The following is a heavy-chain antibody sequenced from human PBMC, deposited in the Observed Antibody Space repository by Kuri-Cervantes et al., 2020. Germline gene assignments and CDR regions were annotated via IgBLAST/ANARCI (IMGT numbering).Heavy chain of an antibody. CDR3: ARVPGVTTLLYYYYMDV. CDR2: INPSGGST. CDR1: GYTFTSYY. V-gene: IGHV1-46*01. J-gene: IGHJ6*03. D-gene: IGHD4-17*01. Sequence: ASVKVSCKASGYTFTSYYMHWVRQAPGQGLEWMGIINPSGGSTSYAQKFQGRVTMTRDTSTSTVYMELSSLRSEDTAVYYCARVPGVTTLLYYYYMDVWGKGTTVTVSS.